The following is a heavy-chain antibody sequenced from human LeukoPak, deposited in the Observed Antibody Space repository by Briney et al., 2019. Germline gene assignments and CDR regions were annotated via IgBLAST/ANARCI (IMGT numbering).Heavy chain of an antibody. CDR1: GDSVRSGSNY. CDR3: V. V-gene: IGHV4-39*07. J-gene: IGHJ6*03. CDR2: IYKTGNT. Sequence: SETLSLTCTVSGDSVRSGSNYWGWFRLPPGKGLEWIGSIYKTGNTYYNPSLKSRVTISVDTSKNQFSLNRISVTAADTAYYMDVWGKRTTVTGSS.